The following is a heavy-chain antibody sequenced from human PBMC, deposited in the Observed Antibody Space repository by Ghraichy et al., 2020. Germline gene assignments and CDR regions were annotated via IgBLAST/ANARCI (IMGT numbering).Heavy chain of an antibody. CDR1: GGSISSYY. Sequence: SETLSLTCTVSGGSISSYYWSWIRQTPGKGLEWIGYTYYSGSTNYNPSLKSRVTISVDTSKNQFSLKLTSVTAADTAVYYCARDNGYSSGWNGPIVAFDIWGQGTMVTISS. D-gene: IGHD6-19*01. V-gene: IGHV4-59*01. J-gene: IGHJ3*02. CDR3: ARDNGYSSGWNGPIVAFDI. CDR2: TYYSGST.